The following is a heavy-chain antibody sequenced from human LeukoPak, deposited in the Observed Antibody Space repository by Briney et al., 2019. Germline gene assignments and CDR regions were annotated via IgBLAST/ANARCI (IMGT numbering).Heavy chain of an antibody. CDR3: AHRVIINGLYYDSSGYFDY. Sequence: SGPSLVKPTQTLTLTCTFSGFSLTTSGVAVGWIRQPPGKALEWLALIYWDDDKRYSPSLKSRLTITKDTSKNQVVLTLANMDPVDKRTYYCAHRVIINGLYYDSSGYFDYWGRGTLVTVSS. CDR2: IYWDDDK. V-gene: IGHV2-5*02. CDR1: GFSLTTSGVA. D-gene: IGHD3-22*01. J-gene: IGHJ4*02.